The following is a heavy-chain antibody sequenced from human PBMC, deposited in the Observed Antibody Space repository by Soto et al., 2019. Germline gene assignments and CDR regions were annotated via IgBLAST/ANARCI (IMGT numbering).Heavy chain of an antibody. D-gene: IGHD1-26*01. J-gene: IGHJ4*02. Sequence: EVQLVESGGGLVKPGGSLRLSCAASGFSFSDYTMNWVRQTPGRGLEWVSSITSGSRYIYYADSVKGRFTISRDDARNSLYLQLNSLRAEDTAFYHCTRDLANWGQGTLVTVSS. CDR1: GFSFSDYT. CDR2: ITSGSRYI. CDR3: TRDLAN. V-gene: IGHV3-21*01.